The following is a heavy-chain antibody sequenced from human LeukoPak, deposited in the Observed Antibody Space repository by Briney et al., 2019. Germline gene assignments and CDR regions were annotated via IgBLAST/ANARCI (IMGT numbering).Heavy chain of an antibody. Sequence: SQTLSLTCTVSGGSISSGGYYWSWIRQHPGQGLEWIGYIYYSGSTYYNPSLKSRVTISVDTSKNQFSLKLSSVTAADTAVYYCVRGSGYDTYWFDPWGQGTLVTVSS. CDR3: VRGSGYDTYWFDP. V-gene: IGHV4-31*03. CDR1: GGSISSGGYY. D-gene: IGHD5-12*01. CDR2: IYYSGST. J-gene: IGHJ5*02.